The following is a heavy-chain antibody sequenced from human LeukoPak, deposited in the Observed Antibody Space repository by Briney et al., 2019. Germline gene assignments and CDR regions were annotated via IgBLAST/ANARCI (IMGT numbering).Heavy chain of an antibody. CDR2: IHHSGST. Sequence: SETLSLTCAVSGGSISSNHWWSWVRQPPGKGLEWIGEIHHSGSTNYNPSLKGRVTISVDKSKNQFSLKLSSVTAADTAVYYCASKLTAVAGYFDCWGQGTLVTVSS. CDR1: GGSISSNHW. V-gene: IGHV4-4*02. J-gene: IGHJ4*02. D-gene: IGHD6-19*01. CDR3: ASKLTAVAGYFDC.